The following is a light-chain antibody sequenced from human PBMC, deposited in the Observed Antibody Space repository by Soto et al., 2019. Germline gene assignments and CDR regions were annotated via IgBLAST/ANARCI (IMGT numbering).Light chain of an antibody. CDR2: GAS. CDR1: ERLSSVY. J-gene: IGKJ5*01. CDR3: QQYGGSPRIT. Sequence: EIVLTQSPGTLSLSPGERATLSCGAGERLSSVYLARYQQRPGQPPRLLIYGASNRATGIPDRFSGSGSGTDFTLLINRLETEDVAIYYCQQYGGSPRITFGQGTRLEIK. V-gene: IGKV3-20*01.